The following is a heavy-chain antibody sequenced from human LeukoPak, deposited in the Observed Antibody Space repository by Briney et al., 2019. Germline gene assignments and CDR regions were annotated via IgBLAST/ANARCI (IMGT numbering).Heavy chain of an antibody. Sequence: SETLSLTCTVSGGSISSYYWSWIRQPAGKGLEWIGRIYTSGNTNYNPSLKTRVIMSVDTSKNQFSLKLSSVTAADTAVYYCAREEEGHIVATSDPYFDYWGQGTLVTVSS. J-gene: IGHJ4*02. CDR1: GGSISSYY. D-gene: IGHD5-12*01. CDR2: IYTSGNT. CDR3: AREEEGHIVATSDPYFDY. V-gene: IGHV4-4*07.